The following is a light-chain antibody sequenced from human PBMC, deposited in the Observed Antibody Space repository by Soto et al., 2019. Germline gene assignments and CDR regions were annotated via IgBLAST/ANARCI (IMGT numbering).Light chain of an antibody. V-gene: IGLV2-14*01. Sequence: QSALTQPASVSGSPGQSITISCTGTSSDVGGYRYVSWYQQYPGKAPKLMIYEVSNRTSGVSNRFSGSKSGNTASLTISGLQAEDEADYYCSSYTSGSTYVFGTGTKVTVL. CDR3: SSYTSGSTYV. CDR1: SSDVGGYRY. CDR2: EVS. J-gene: IGLJ1*01.